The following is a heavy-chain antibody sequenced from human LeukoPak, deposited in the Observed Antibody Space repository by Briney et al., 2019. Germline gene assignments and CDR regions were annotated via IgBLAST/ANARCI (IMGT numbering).Heavy chain of an antibody. Sequence: SETLSLTCTVSGGSISGSSYYWGWIRQPPGKGLEWIGSIYYSGSTYYNPSLKSRVTISVDTSKNQFSLKLSSVTAADTAVYYCARLHYYDWYFDYWGQGTLVTVSS. D-gene: IGHD3-22*01. CDR3: ARLHYYDWYFDY. J-gene: IGHJ4*02. CDR1: GGSISGSSYY. CDR2: IYYSGST. V-gene: IGHV4-39*01.